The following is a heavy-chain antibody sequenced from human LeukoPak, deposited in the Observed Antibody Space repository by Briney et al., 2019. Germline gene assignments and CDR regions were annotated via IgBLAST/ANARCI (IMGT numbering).Heavy chain of an antibody. CDR2: IYYSGST. D-gene: IGHD6-13*01. CDR1: GGSISSSSYY. J-gene: IGHJ4*02. V-gene: IGHV4-39*01. Sequence: PSETLSLTCTVSGGSISSSSYYWGWIRQPPGKGLEWIGSIYYSGSTYYNPSLKSRVTISVDSSKNQFSLKLSSVTAADTAVYYCARQEQPFDYWGQGTLVTVSS. CDR3: ARQEQPFDY.